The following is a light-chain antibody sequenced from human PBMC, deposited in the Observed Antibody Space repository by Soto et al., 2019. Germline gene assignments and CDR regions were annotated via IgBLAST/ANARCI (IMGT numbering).Light chain of an antibody. CDR1: SSDVGAYNY. CDR3: SSYSSSITAL. Sequence: QSALTQPASVSGSPGQSITISCTGTSSDVGAYNYVSWYQQHPGKVPKLMIYEVSNRPSGVSNRFSGSKSGNTASLTISGLQAEDEADYYCSSYSSSITALFGGGTKLTVL. CDR2: EVS. V-gene: IGLV2-14*01. J-gene: IGLJ2*01.